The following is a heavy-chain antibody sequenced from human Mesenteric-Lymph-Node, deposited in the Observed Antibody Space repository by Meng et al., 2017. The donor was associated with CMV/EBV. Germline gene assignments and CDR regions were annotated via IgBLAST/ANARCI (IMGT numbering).Heavy chain of an antibody. Sequence: VSGGSVSNGDHSWSWVRQPPGRGLELLGYIFYTGSTYYNPSLKGRVTMSMDRSKNQFSLKLTSVTAADTAVYYCASSGGYSYGPDYWGQGTLVTVSS. V-gene: IGHV4-30-2*01. D-gene: IGHD5-18*01. CDR1: GGSVSNGDHS. J-gene: IGHJ4*02. CDR2: IFYTGST. CDR3: ASSGGYSYGPDY.